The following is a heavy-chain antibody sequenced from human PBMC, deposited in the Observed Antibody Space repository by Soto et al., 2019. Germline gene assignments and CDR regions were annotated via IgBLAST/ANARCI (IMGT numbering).Heavy chain of an antibody. V-gene: IGHV1-3*01. D-gene: IGHD6-19*01. CDR2: INAGNGNT. CDR1: GYTFTSYA. CDR3: AAVLYSSGWYYYYYGMDV. Sequence: QVQLVQSGAEVKKPGASVKVSCKASGYTFTSYAMHWVRQAPGQRLEWMGWINAGNGNTKYSQKFQGRVTITRDTPARTAYMELSSLRSEDTAVYYCAAVLYSSGWYYYYYGMDVWGQGTTVTVSS. J-gene: IGHJ6*02.